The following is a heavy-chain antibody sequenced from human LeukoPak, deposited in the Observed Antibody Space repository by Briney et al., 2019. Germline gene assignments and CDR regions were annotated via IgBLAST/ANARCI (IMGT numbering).Heavy chain of an antibody. V-gene: IGHV3-66*02. D-gene: IGHD4-17*01. J-gene: IGHJ4*01. CDR1: GFTVSNNY. CDR2: IYSDGST. CDR3: ARGGGHSDYGFDY. Sequence: GGSLRLSCAASGFTVSNNYMSWVRQAPGKGLEWVSVIYSDGSTYFADSVKGRFTISRDNSKNTLYLQMNSLRAEDTAVYYCARGGGHSDYGFDYWGQEPWSPSPQ.